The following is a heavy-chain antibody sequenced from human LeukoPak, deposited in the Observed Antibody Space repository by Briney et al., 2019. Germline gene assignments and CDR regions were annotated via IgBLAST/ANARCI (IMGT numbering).Heavy chain of an antibody. J-gene: IGHJ4*02. Sequence: GGSLRLSCAASGFTFSSYGMHRVRQAPGKGLEWVAVISYDGSNKYYADSVKGRFTISRDNSKNTLYLQMNSLRAEDTAVYYCAKEPHYDFDYWGQGTLVTVSS. V-gene: IGHV3-30*18. CDR1: GFTFSSYG. CDR2: ISYDGSNK. CDR3: AKEPHYDFDY. D-gene: IGHD3-3*01.